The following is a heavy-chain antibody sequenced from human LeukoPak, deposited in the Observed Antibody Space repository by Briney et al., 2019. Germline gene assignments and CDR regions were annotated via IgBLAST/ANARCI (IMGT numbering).Heavy chain of an antibody. V-gene: IGHV4-38-2*02. J-gene: IGHJ5*02. Sequence: SSETLSLTCTVSGYSISSGYYWGWIRQPPGKGLEWIGSGYHIGSTYFNPSLRSRVTLLIDIFKNQFSLKMSSVTAADTAIYYCARVGDYGDYVNWFDPWGPGTLVTVSS. CDR1: GYSISSGYY. D-gene: IGHD4-17*01. CDR3: ARVGDYGDYVNWFDP. CDR2: GYHIGST.